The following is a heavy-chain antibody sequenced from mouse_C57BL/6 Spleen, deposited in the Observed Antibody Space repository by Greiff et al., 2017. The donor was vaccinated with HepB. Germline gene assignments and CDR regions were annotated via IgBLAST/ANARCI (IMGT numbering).Heavy chain of an antibody. J-gene: IGHJ2*01. CDR2: ISSGGSYT. V-gene: IGHV5-6*01. CDR3: AGKRIYYDYAVDY. Sequence: EVQLVESGGDLVKPGGSLKLSCAASGFTFSSYGMSWVRQTPDKRLEWVATISSGGSYTYYPDSVKGRYTISRDNAKNTLYLQMSSLKSEDTAVYYCAGKRIYYDYAVDYWGQGTTLTVSS. D-gene: IGHD2-4*01. CDR1: GFTFSSYG.